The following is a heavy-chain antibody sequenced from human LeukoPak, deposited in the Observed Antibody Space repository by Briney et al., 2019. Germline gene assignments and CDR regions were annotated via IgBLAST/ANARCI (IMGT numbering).Heavy chain of an antibody. CDR2: ISSNGGST. J-gene: IGHJ4*02. CDR3: ARERRDSSGWYYFDY. CDR1: GFTFSSYA. D-gene: IGHD6-19*01. Sequence: PGGSLRLSCAASGFTFSSYAMHWVRRAPGKGLEYVSAISSNGGSTYYANSVKGRFTISRDNSKNTLYLQMGSLRAEDMAVYYCARERRDSSGWYYFDYWGQGTLVTVSS. V-gene: IGHV3-64*01.